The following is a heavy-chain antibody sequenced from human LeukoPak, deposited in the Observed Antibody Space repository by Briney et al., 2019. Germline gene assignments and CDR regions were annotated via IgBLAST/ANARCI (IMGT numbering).Heavy chain of an antibody. Sequence: PGGSLRLSCAASGFTFSSYSMNWVRQAPGKGLEWVSSISRSSNYIYYADSVKGRFTISRDNGKKSLYLQLNSLRAEDTAVYYCARAYCSSTSCYMDVWGNGTTVTVSS. CDR3: ARAYCSSTSCYMDV. D-gene: IGHD2-2*01. J-gene: IGHJ6*03. CDR1: GFTFSSYS. V-gene: IGHV3-21*01. CDR2: ISRSSNYI.